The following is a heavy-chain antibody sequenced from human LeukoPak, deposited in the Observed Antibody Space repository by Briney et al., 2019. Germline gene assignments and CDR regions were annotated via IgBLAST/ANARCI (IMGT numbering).Heavy chain of an antibody. D-gene: IGHD3-10*01. Sequence: GGSQRLSCAASGFTFSSYSMNWVRQAPGKGLEWVSSISSSSSYIYYADSVKGRFTISRDNAKNSLYLQMNSLRAEDTAVYYCAREGSGTYYFDYWGQGTLVTVSS. CDR3: AREGSGTYYFDY. V-gene: IGHV3-21*01. CDR1: GFTFSSYS. CDR2: ISSSSSYI. J-gene: IGHJ4*02.